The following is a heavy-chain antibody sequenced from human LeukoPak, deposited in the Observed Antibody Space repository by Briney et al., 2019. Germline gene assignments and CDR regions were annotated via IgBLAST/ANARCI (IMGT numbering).Heavy chain of an antibody. V-gene: IGHV3-9*01. J-gene: IGHJ2*01. D-gene: IGHD6-19*01. CDR3: AKDRVAGIGYWFFDL. Sequence: LTGGSLKLSCAGSGFTFDDYAIHWVRQAPGKGLEWVSGISWYSGTIVYADSVKGRFTISRDNPKNSLYLQMKSMRAEDTAFYYCAKDRVAGIGYWFFDLWGRGTLVTVSS. CDR2: ISWYSGTI. CDR1: GFTFDDYA.